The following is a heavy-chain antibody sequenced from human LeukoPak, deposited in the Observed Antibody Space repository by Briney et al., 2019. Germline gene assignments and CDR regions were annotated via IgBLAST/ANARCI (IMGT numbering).Heavy chain of an antibody. V-gene: IGHV4-34*01. CDR1: GGSFSGYY. CDR3: ARGSPYVSSTGYYIMRYFDY. CDR2: INHSGST. Sequence: PSETLSLTCAVYGGSFSGYYWSWIRQPPGKGLEWIGEINHSGSTNYNPSLKSRVTISVDTSKNQFSLKLSSVTAADTAVYYCARGSPYVSSTGYYIMRYFDYWGQGTLVTVSS. D-gene: IGHD3-9*01. J-gene: IGHJ4*02.